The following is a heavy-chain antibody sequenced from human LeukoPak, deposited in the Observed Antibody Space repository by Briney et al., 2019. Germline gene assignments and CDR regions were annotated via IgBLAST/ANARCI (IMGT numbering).Heavy chain of an antibody. V-gene: IGHV4-4*02. Sequence: SETLSLTCAVSGGPISSSNWWSWVRQPPGKGLEWVGEIYHSGSTNYNPSLKSRVTISVDKSKNQFSLKLSSVTAADTAVYYCASKNSGWGYYYYYGMDVWGQGATVTVSS. CDR1: GGPISSSNW. CDR2: IYHSGST. J-gene: IGHJ6*02. D-gene: IGHD6-19*01. CDR3: ASKNSGWGYYYYYGMDV.